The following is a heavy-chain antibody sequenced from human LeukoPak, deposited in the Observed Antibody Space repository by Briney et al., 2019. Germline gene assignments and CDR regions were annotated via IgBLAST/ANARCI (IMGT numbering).Heavy chain of an antibody. Sequence: ASVKVSCKASGYTFTGYYMHWVRQAPGQGLEWMGWINPNSGGTNYAQKFQGRVTMTRDTSISTAYMELSRLRSDDTAVYYCASYSGSYYEDAFDIWGQGTMVTVSS. D-gene: IGHD1-26*01. CDR3: ASYSGSYYEDAFDI. CDR1: GYTFTGYY. V-gene: IGHV1-2*02. CDR2: INPNSGGT. J-gene: IGHJ3*02.